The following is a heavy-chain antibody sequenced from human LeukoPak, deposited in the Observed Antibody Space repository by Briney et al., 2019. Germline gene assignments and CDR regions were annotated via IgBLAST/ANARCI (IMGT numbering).Heavy chain of an antibody. V-gene: IGHV3-73*01. CDR1: GFTFSGSA. Sequence: GGSLSLSCEASGFTFSGSAMHWVRQSPGKGLEWFGRIRSKANDHATAYAASVRGRFTISRDNAKNSLYLQMNSLRADDTSIYHCARDPARFGSGYYPENWGPGTQVTVSS. CDR2: IRSKANDHAT. J-gene: IGHJ4*02. CDR3: ARDPARFGSGYYPEN. D-gene: IGHD3-22*01.